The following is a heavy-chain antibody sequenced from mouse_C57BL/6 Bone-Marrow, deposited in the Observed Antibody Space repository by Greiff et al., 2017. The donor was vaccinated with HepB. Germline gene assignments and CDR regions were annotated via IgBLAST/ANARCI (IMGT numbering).Heavy chain of an antibody. V-gene: IGHV5-4*01. J-gene: IGHJ3*01. CDR3: ARAYYSNYRFAY. CDR2: ISDGGSYT. Sequence: EVQGVESGGGLVKPGGSLKLSCAASGFTFSSYAMSWVRQTPEKRLEWVATISDGGSYTYYTDNVKGRFTISRDNAKNNLYLQMSHLKSEDTAMYYCARAYYSNYRFAYWGQGTLVTVSA. D-gene: IGHD2-5*01. CDR1: GFTFSSYA.